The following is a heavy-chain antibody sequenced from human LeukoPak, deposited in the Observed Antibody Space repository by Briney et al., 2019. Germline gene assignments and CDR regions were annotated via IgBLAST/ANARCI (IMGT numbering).Heavy chain of an antibody. D-gene: IGHD3-10*01. CDR3: ASRGGFYGSRFSRGAFSRPFDY. Sequence: SETLSLTCTVSGGSIINSGYYWGWIRQPPGKGLEWIGEINHSGSTNYNPSLKSRVTISVDTSKNQFSLKLSSVTAADTAVYYCASRGGFYGSRFSRGAFSRPFDYWSQGTLVTVSS. J-gene: IGHJ4*02. CDR2: INHSGST. CDR1: GGSIINSGYY. V-gene: IGHV4-39*07.